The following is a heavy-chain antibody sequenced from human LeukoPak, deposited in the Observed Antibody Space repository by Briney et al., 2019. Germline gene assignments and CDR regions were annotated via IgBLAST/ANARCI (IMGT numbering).Heavy chain of an antibody. D-gene: IGHD4-17*01. CDR3: ARDYGEGAFDI. J-gene: IGHJ3*02. V-gene: IGHV3-7*01. CDR1: GFTFSTYS. Sequence: GGSLRLSCAASGFTFSTYSMNWVRQAPGKGLEWVANIKQDGSEKYYVDSVKGRFAISRDNAKNSLYLQMNSLRAEDTAVYYCARDYGEGAFDIWGQGTMVTVSS. CDR2: IKQDGSEK.